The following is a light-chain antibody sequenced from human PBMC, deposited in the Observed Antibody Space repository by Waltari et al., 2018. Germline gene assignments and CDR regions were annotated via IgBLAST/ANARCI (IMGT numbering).Light chain of an antibody. V-gene: IGLV2-14*03. CDR1: SSDVGGYNS. J-gene: IGLJ2*01. CDR3: SSQSSDNVVL. Sequence: QSALTQPASVSGSPGQSITISWTGTSSDVGGYNSVSWYQDHPGQAPKVIIYDVSDRPSGISERFSGSKSGNTASLTISGLQAEDEADYYCSSQSSDNVVLFGGGTKLTVL. CDR2: DVS.